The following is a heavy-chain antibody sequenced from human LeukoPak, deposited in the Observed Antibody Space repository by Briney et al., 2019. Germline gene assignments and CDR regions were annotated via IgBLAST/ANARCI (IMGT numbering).Heavy chain of an antibody. J-gene: IGHJ4*02. CDR3: AEGPVSAIVGATTLDY. CDR2: LSGSTGST. CDR1: GFTYSNYA. V-gene: IGHV3-23*01. D-gene: IGHD1-26*01. Sequence: GESLRLSCAASGFTYSNYAMHDLRQAPGKAVVEVSHLSGSTGSTYYADSVKGRFSISRDNSKNTVYLQMNSLRVEDTAVYYCAEGPVSAIVGATTLDYWGQGTLVTVSS.